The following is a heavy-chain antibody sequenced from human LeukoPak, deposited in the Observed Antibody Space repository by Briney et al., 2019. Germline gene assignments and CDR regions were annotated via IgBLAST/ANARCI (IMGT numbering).Heavy chain of an antibody. Sequence: QPGGSLRLSCTASGFTFGDYAMNWVRQAPGKGLEWVSYISSSGSTIYYADSVKGRFTISRDNAKNSLYLQMNSLRAEDTAVYYCAELGITMIGGVWGKGTTVTISS. D-gene: IGHD3-10*02. CDR2: ISSSGSTI. V-gene: IGHV3-48*03. CDR1: GFTFGDYA. J-gene: IGHJ6*04. CDR3: AELGITMIGGV.